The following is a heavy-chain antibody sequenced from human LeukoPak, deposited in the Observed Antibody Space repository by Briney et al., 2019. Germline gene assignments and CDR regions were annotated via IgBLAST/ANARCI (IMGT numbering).Heavy chain of an antibody. CDR2: ISPYNGNT. CDR1: GYTFTSNG. CDR3: ARGGYSNYAYQWYFDL. V-gene: IGHV1-18*01. J-gene: IGHJ2*01. D-gene: IGHD5-12*01. Sequence: ASVKVSCKASGYTFTSNGITRVRQAPGQGLEWMGWISPYNGNTNHAQKLQGRVTMTTDTSTSTAYMELRSLTSDDTAVYYCARGGYSNYAYQWYFDLWGRGTLVTVSS.